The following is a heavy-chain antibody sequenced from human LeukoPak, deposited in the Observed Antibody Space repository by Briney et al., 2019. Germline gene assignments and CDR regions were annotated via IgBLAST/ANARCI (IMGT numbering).Heavy chain of an antibody. Sequence: GGSLRLSCAASGFNLNDYYMSWNRQAPGKGLEWISYITSSGSQYYSDSVKGRFTISRDAASKSLYLQMKSLRAEDTAVYFCTRDQDAGYGLGYWGQGTLVTVSS. J-gene: IGHJ4*02. V-gene: IGHV3-11*01. CDR1: GFNLNDYY. D-gene: IGHD3-22*01. CDR2: ITSSGSQ. CDR3: TRDQDAGYGLGY.